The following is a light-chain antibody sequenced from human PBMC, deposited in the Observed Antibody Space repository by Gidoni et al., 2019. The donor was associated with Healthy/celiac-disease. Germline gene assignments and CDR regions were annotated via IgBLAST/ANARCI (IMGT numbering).Light chain of an antibody. CDR3: QQYNSYLWT. CDR1: QSISSW. Sequence: RVTITCRASQSISSWLAWYQQKPGKAPKLLIYKASSLESGVPSRISGSGSGTEFTLTISSLQPDDFATYYCQQYNSYLWTFGQGTKVEIK. V-gene: IGKV1-5*03. J-gene: IGKJ1*01. CDR2: KAS.